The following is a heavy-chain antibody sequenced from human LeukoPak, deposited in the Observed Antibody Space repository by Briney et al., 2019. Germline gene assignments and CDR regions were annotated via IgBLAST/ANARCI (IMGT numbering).Heavy chain of an antibody. CDR3: ARNRPAGYDYDYGFELQH. CDR2: ISRSGDST. J-gene: IGHJ1*01. CDR1: KFTFSTYA. D-gene: IGHD4/OR15-4a*01. Sequence: GGSLRLSCAASKFTFSTYAMSWVRQAPGRGLEWVSAISRSGDSTYYAASVKGRFTISRDNSENTLFLQMNSLRADDTAVYFRARNRPAGYDYDYGFELQHWGQGTLVTVSS. V-gene: IGHV3-23*01.